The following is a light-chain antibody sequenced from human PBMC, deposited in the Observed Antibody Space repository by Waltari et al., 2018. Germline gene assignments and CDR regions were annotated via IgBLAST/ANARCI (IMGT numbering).Light chain of an antibody. CDR2: DVT. V-gene: IGLV2-14*03. CDR1: TSDVGSYNY. Sequence: QSALTQPASVSGSPEQSITISCTGTTSDVGSYNYVPWYQQHPGNAPKLMIYDVTNRPSGVSNRFSGSKSGNTASLTISGLQAEDEADYYCSSYTSINTLVVFGGGTKLTVL. CDR3: SSYTSINTLVV. J-gene: IGLJ2*01.